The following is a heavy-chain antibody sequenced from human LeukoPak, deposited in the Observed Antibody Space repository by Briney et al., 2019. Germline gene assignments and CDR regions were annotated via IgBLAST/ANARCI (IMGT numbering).Heavy chain of an antibody. CDR3: ARGRILKRHSAEYFQH. Sequence: ASVKVSCKASGYTFTGYYMHWVRQAPGQGLEWMGWINPNSGGTNYAQKFQGRVPMTRDTSISTAYMELSRLRSDDTAVYYCARGRILKRHSAEYFQHWGQGTLVTVSS. CDR2: INPNSGGT. V-gene: IGHV1-2*02. J-gene: IGHJ1*01. D-gene: IGHD1-1*01. CDR1: GYTFTGYY.